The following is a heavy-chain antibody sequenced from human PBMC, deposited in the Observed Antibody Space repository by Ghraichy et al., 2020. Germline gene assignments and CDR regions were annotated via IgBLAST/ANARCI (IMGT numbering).Heavy chain of an antibody. CDR3: ARGVAAAGYKDAFDI. CDR1: GYTFTSYG. V-gene: IGHV1-18*01. D-gene: IGHD6-13*01. CDR2: ISAYNGNT. J-gene: IGHJ3*02. Sequence: ASVKVSCKASGYTFTSYGISWVRQAPGQGLEWMGWISAYNGNTNYAQKLQGRVTMTTDTSTSTAYMELRSLRSDDTAVYYWARGVAAAGYKDAFDIWGQGTMVTVSS.